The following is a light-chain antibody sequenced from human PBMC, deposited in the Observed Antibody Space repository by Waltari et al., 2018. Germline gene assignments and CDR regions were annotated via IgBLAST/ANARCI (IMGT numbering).Light chain of an antibody. CDR1: TIGAKT. CDR2: DDS. J-gene: IGLJ2*01. Sequence: CALPEPPSPSLAPGHTARITCGVITIGAKTVHWYHQKPGLPPVHVVFDDSRRPSGIPGRFSRRVSGSRSGNTATLTISRVEAGDEADYYCQVWDATGDVVFGGGTKLTVL. CDR3: QVWDATGDVV. V-gene: IGLV3-21*02.